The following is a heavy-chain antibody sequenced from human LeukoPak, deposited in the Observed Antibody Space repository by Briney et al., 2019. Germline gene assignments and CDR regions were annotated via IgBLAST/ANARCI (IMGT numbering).Heavy chain of an antibody. D-gene: IGHD6-19*01. V-gene: IGHV3-23*01. CDR3: AKVQMGTGWTFDF. Sequence: PGGSLRLSCAASGFTFTSYSMSWVRQAPGKGLEWVSSIDGTGDKRYYADSVKGRFTISRDNSKNTLYLQVNGLRAEDTAAYYCAKVQMGTGWTFDFWGQGALVTVSS. CDR2: IDGTGDKR. CDR1: GFTFTSYS. J-gene: IGHJ4*02.